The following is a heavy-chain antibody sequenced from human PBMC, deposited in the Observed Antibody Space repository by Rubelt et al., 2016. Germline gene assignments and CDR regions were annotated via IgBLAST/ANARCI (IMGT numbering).Heavy chain of an antibody. D-gene: IGHD3-22*01. V-gene: IGHV3-33*01. J-gene: IGHJ3*02. CDR2: IWYDGSNK. CDR1: GFTFSSYG. Sequence: GGGVVQPGRSLRLSCAASGFTFSSYGMHWVRQAPGKGLEWVAVIWYDGSNKYYADSVKGRFTISRDNSKNTLYLQMNSLRAEDTAVYYCARDRYYDSSGYYYSPSNDAFDIWGQGTMVTVSS. CDR3: ARDRYYDSSGYYYSPSNDAFDI.